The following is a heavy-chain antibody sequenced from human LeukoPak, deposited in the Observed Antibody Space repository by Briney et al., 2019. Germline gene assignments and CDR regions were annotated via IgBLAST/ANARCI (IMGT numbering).Heavy chain of an antibody. Sequence: GGSLRLSCAASGFTFSGSAMHWVRQASGKGLEWVGRIRSKANSYATVYAASVKGRFTISRDDSKNTAYLQMNSLKTEDTAVYYCTGQYDFWSGAVGYWGQGTLVTASS. V-gene: IGHV3-73*01. J-gene: IGHJ4*02. D-gene: IGHD3-3*01. CDR2: IRSKANSYAT. CDR3: TGQYDFWSGAVGY. CDR1: GFTFSGSA.